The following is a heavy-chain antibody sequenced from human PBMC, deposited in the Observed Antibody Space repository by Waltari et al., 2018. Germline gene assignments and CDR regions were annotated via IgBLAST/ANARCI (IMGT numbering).Heavy chain of an antibody. V-gene: IGHV1-69-2*01. CDR2: VDPEDGET. D-gene: IGHD5-18*01. CDR3: AIGWLQPYNWFDP. J-gene: IGHJ5*02. Sequence: EVQRVHSGAEVKKPGATVKTPCKVSGYTFTDYYMHWGQRAPGKGLEWMGLVDPEDGETIYAEKSQGRVTITADTSTDTAYMELSSLRSEDTAVYYCAIGWLQPYNWFDPWGQGTLVTVSS. CDR1: GYTFTDYY.